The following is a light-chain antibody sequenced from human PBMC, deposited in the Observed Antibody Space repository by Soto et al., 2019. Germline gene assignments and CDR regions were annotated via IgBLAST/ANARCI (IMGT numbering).Light chain of an antibody. CDR3: SSYTSSSTYV. V-gene: IGLV2-14*03. CDR1: SSDVGGYNY. Sequence: QSALTQPASVSGSPGQSITLSCTGTSSDVGGYNYVSWYQQHPGKAPKVMIYDVNNRPSGASNRFSGSKSGNTASLTISWLQAEDEADYYCSSYTSSSTYVFGTGTKVTVL. J-gene: IGLJ1*01. CDR2: DVN.